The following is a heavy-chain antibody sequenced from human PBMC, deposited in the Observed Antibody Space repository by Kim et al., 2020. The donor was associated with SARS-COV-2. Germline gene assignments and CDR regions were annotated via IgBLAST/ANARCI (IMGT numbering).Heavy chain of an antibody. D-gene: IGHD2-2*01. J-gene: IGHJ4*02. V-gene: IGHV3-23*01. CDR3: AKDLASKTVLYCSSTSCYGGFDY. CDR1: GFTFSSYA. Sequence: GGSLRLSCAASGFTFSSYAMSWVRQAPGKGLEWVSAISGSGGSTYYADSVKGRFTISRDNSKNTLYLQMNSLRAEDTAVYYCAKDLASKTVLYCSSTSCYGGFDYWGQGTLVTVSS. CDR2: ISGSGGST.